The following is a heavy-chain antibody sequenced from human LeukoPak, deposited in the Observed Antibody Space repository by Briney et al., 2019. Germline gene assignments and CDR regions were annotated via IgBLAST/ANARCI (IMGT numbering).Heavy chain of an antibody. D-gene: IGHD3-22*01. CDR1: GYTFTSYD. V-gene: IGHV1-8*01. CDR2: MNPNSGNT. J-gene: IGHJ6*02. Sequence: ASVKVSCKASGYTFTSYDINWVRQATGQGLEWMGWMNPNSGNTGYAQKFQGRVTMTRNTSISTAYMELSSLRSEDTAVYYCARSLYYYDSNGYYSGDYYYYGMDVWGQGTTVTVSS. CDR3: ARSLYYYDSNGYYSGDYYYYGMDV.